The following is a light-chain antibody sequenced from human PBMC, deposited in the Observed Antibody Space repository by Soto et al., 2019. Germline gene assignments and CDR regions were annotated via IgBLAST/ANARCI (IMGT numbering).Light chain of an antibody. J-gene: IGKJ1*01. Sequence: EIVMTQSPATLSVSPGERATLSCRASQSVSSNLAWYQQKPGQAPRLLIYGASTRATGIPARFSGSGSGTEFTLTISSLQPDDFATYYCQQHETFSGTFGPGTKVDI. CDR2: GAS. CDR1: QSVSSN. V-gene: IGKV3-15*01. CDR3: QQHETFSGT.